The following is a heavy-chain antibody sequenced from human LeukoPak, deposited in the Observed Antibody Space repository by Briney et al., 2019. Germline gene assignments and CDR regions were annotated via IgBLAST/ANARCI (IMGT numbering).Heavy chain of an antibody. V-gene: IGHV3-30-3*01. CDR3: ARDSDDYGGSLDY. D-gene: IGHD4-23*01. CDR1: GFTFSSYA. J-gene: IGHJ4*02. Sequence: AGGSLRLSCAAPGFTFSSYAMHWVRQAPGKGLEWVAVISYDGSNKYYADSVKGRFTISRDNSKNTLYLQMNSLRAEDTAVYYCARDSDDYGGSLDYWGQGTLVTVSS. CDR2: ISYDGSNK.